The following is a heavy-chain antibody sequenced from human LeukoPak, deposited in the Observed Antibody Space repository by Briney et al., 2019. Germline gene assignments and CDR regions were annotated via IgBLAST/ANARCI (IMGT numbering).Heavy chain of an antibody. Sequence: ASVKVSCKASGYTLTGYYMHWVRQAPGQGLEWMGWINPNSGGTNYAQKFQGRVTMTRDTSISTAYMELSRLRSDDTAVYYCARDVDSSSWTYPSDYWGQGTLVTVSS. CDR3: ARDVDSSSWTYPSDY. CDR2: INPNSGGT. D-gene: IGHD6-13*01. J-gene: IGHJ4*02. CDR1: GYTLTGYY. V-gene: IGHV1-2*02.